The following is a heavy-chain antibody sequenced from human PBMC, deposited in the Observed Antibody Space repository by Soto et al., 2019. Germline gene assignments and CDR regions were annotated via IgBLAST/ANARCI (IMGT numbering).Heavy chain of an antibody. Sequence: KPSETLSLTCAVYGGSFSRYYWSWIRQPPGKGLEWIGEINHSGSTNYNPSLKSRVTISVDTSKNQFSLKLSSVTAADTAVYYCAREDFVLRYFEGFDPWGQGTLVTVSS. CDR1: GGSFSRYY. CDR3: AREDFVLRYFEGFDP. D-gene: IGHD3-9*01. V-gene: IGHV4-34*01. J-gene: IGHJ5*02. CDR2: INHSGST.